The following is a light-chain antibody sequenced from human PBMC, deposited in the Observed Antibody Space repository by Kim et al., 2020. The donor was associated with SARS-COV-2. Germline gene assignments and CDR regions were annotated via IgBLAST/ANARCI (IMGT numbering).Light chain of an antibody. CDR1: SADSGSST. J-gene: IGLJ2*01. Sequence: GTTHWSGSSADSGSSTVDWCQQHPGTAPKLLVFCNNQRRSGGPDHLSGSTAGTSASLAISGVQSEDEADYYCAAWDDSLDSVVFGGGTQLTVL. CDR3: AAWDDSLDSVV. V-gene: IGLV1-44*01. CDR2: CNN.